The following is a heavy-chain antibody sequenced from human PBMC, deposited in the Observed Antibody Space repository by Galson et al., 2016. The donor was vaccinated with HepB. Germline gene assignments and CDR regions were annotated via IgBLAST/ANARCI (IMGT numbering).Heavy chain of an antibody. V-gene: IGHV4-30-2*01. Sequence: TLSLTCAVTGGSISSGDYSWSWIRQPPGKGLEWIGYIYDSGRTNYNPALKGRLTISEDRSKNQVSLKVTSVTAADTAIYYCARTRQQPNYWYFDPWGRGTLVTVSS. CDR3: ARTRQQPNYWYFDP. D-gene: IGHD1/OR15-1a*01. CDR2: IYDSGRT. CDR1: GGSISSGDYS. J-gene: IGHJ2*01.